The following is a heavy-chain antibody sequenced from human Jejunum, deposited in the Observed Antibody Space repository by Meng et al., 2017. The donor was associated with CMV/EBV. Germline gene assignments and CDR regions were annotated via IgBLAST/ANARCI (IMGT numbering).Heavy chain of an antibody. CDR2: VHYRGNT. CDR1: GGSVSGTSYS. V-gene: IGHV4-61*01. D-gene: IGHD1-26*01. J-gene: IGHJ4*02. CDR3: VAIVGLTFDF. Sequence: SGGSVSGTSYSWSWIRQSPGKGLEWIGYVHYRGNTKYNPSLESRVSTSVDTSKNQFSLKLSSVTAADTAMYYCVAIVGLTFDFWGQGTLVTVSS.